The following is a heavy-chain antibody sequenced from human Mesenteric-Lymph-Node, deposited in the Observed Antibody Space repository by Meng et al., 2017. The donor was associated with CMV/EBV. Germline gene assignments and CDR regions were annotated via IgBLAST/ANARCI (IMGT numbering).Heavy chain of an antibody. CDR1: GFTFSSYS. Sequence: GESLKISCAASGFTFSSYSMNWVRQAPGKGLEWVSSISSSSSYIYYADSVKGRFTISRDNAKNSLYLQMNSLRAEDTAVYYCARERDNSWDLLRFYGMDVWGQGTTVTVSS. D-gene: IGHD4-11*01. CDR2: ISSSSSYI. CDR3: ARERDNSWDLLRFYGMDV. V-gene: IGHV3-21*01. J-gene: IGHJ6*02.